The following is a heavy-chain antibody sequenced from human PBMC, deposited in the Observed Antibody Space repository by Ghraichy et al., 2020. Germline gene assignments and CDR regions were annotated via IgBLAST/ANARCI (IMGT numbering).Heavy chain of an antibody. CDR2: IDPKSGVT. D-gene: IGHD1-1*01. J-gene: IGHJ4*02. CDR3: ASIRTTGT. CDR1: GYTFTGHY. V-gene: IGHV1-2*02. Sequence: ASVKVSCKASGYTFTGHYMQWVRQAAGQGLEWMGWIDPKSGVTSYAQKFQGRVTMTRDTSINTAYMELSRLRSDDTAMYYCASIRTTGTWGQETLVTVSS.